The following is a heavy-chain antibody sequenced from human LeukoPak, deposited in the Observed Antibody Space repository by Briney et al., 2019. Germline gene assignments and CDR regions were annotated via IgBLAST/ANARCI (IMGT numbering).Heavy chain of an antibody. CDR3: ARVSGGSYFYYYYYMDI. Sequence: PSETLSLTCTVSGGSISSSSYYWGWIRQPPGKGLEWIGSIYYSGSTYYNPSLKSRVTISVDTSKNQFSLKLTSVTAADTAVFYCARVSGGSYFYYYYYMDIWGKGTTVTVSS. D-gene: IGHD1-26*01. J-gene: IGHJ6*03. V-gene: IGHV4-39*07. CDR2: IYYSGST. CDR1: GGSISSSSYY.